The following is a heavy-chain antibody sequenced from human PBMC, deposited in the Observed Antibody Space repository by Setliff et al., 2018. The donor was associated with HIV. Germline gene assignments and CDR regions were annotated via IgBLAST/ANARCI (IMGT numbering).Heavy chain of an antibody. CDR1: SDTFINDV. V-gene: IGHV1-18*04. CDR2: TSVYNGKG. J-gene: IGHJ4*02. D-gene: IGHD4-17*01. CDR3: ARRATTGDYHHFFDF. Sequence: ASVKVSCKASSDTFINDVFNWVRQAPGQGLEWMGWTSVYNGKGNYAQKFQDRISMTTDTSTSTVYMELRSLVSDDTAVYYCARRATTGDYHHFFDFWGQGTLVTVSS.